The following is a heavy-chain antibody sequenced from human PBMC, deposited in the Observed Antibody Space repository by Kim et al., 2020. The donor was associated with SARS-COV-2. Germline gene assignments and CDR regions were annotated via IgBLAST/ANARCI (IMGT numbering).Heavy chain of an antibody. CDR3: AREGNYYDSSGYYQRYYYGMAV. D-gene: IGHD3-22*01. CDR1: GGTFSSYA. V-gene: IGHV1-69*13. J-gene: IGHJ6*02. Sequence: SVKVSCKASGGTFSSYAISWVRQAPGQGLEWMGGIIPIFGTANYAQKFQGRVTITADESTSTAYMELSSLRSEETAVYYCAREGNYYDSSGYYQRYYYGMAVWGPGTTVTVSS. CDR2: IIPIFGTA.